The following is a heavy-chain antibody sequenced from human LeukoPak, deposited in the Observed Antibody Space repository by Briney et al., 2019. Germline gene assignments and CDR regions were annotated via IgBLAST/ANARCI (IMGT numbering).Heavy chain of an antibody. CDR3: AKHTRYGHYNPNDV. CDR1: GDSVSAFY. J-gene: IGHJ3*01. V-gene: IGHV4-4*09. D-gene: IGHD4-17*01. Sequence: SETLSLTCNVSGDSVSAFYWSWLRQPPGQELEWIGYSHTSGSTGYNPSLESRVSISIDTSNNQLSLRVTSVTASDTAVYYCAKHTRYGHYNPNDVWGQGTMVTVSA. CDR2: SHTSGST.